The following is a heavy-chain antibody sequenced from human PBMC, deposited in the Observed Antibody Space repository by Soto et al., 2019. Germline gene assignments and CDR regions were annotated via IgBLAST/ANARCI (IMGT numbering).Heavy chain of an antibody. CDR2: IYYSGST. V-gene: IGHV4-31*03. J-gene: IGHJ4*02. Sequence: SETLSLTCTVSGGSISSGGYYWSWIRQHPGKGLEWIGYIYYSGSTYYNPSLKSRVTISVDTSKNQFSLKLSSVTAADTAVYYCASLYGSGSYYDFPTFDYWGQGTLVTVS. D-gene: IGHD3-10*01. CDR3: ASLYGSGSYYDFPTFDY. CDR1: GGSISSGGYY.